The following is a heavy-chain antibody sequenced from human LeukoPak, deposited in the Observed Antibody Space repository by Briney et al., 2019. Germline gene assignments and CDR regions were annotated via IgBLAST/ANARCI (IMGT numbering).Heavy chain of an antibody. V-gene: IGHV3-23*01. D-gene: IGHD2-21*02. Sequence: GGSLRLSCAASGFTFSSYSMSWVRQAPGRGLEWVSSISVSGGSTYYADSVKGRFTISRDNSKNTLYLQRNSLRAEDTAVYYCARGSVVTAIFGYWGQGTLVTVSS. CDR1: GFTFSSYS. CDR2: ISVSGGST. CDR3: ARGSVVTAIFGY. J-gene: IGHJ4*02.